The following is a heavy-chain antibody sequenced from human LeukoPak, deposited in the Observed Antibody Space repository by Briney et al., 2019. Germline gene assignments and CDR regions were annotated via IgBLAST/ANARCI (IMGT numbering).Heavy chain of an antibody. D-gene: IGHD6-6*01. CDR2: IYPGDSDT. CDR3: ARRLDDAFDI. V-gene: IGHV5-51*01. CDR1: GYSFTSYW. J-gene: IGHJ3*02. Sequence: GESLKISCKGSGYSFTSYWIGWVRQMTGKGLEWMGIIYPGDSDTRYSPSFQGQVTISADNAISTAYLQWSSLKASDTARYYCARRLDDAFDIWGQGTMVTVSS.